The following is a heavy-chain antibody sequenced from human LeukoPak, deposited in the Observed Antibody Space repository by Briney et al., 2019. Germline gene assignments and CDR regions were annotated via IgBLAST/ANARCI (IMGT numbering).Heavy chain of an antibody. J-gene: IGHJ4*02. Sequence: ASVKVSCKASGCTFTSYAMHWVRQAPGQRLEWMGWINAGNGNTKYSQKFQGRVTITRDTSASTAYMELSSLRSEDTAVYYCARSSPLGKSFDYWGQGTLVTVSS. CDR2: INAGNGNT. CDR3: ARSSPLGKSFDY. V-gene: IGHV1-3*01. CDR1: GCTFTSYA. D-gene: IGHD6-6*01.